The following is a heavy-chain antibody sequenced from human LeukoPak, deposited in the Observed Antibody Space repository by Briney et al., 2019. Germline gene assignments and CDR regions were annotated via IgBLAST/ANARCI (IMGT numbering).Heavy chain of an antibody. J-gene: IGHJ4*02. CDR1: GFTFGSYG. CDR3: AKDHKGPVPIDY. D-gene: IGHD6-6*01. V-gene: IGHV3-23*01. CDR2: ISGSGGST. Sequence: GGTLRLSCAASGFTFGSYGMSWVRQAPGKGLEWVSAISGSGGSTYYADSVKGRFTISRDNSKNTLYLQMNSLRAEDTAVYYCAKDHKGPVPIDYWGQGTLVTVSS.